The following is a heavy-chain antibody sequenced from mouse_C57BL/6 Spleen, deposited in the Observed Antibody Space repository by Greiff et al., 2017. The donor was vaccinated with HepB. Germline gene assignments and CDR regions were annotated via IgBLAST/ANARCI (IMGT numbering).Heavy chain of an antibody. Sequence: EVQLQESGGGLVKPGGSLKLSCAASGFTFSDYGMHWVRQAPEKGLEWVAYISSGSSTIYYADTVKGRFTISRDNAKNTLFLQMTSLRSEDTAMYYCAKDYRGYSYFDYWGQGTTLTVSS. CDR1: GFTFSDYG. CDR3: AKDYRGYSYFDY. V-gene: IGHV5-17*01. J-gene: IGHJ2*01. D-gene: IGHD2-12*01. CDR2: ISSGSSTI.